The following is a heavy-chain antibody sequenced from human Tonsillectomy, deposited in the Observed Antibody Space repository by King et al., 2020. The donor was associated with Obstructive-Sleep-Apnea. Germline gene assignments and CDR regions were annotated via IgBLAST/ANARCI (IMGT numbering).Heavy chain of an antibody. CDR2: IYYSGST. J-gene: IGHJ2*01. Sequence: LQLQESGPGLVKPSETLSLSCTVSGGSISSSSSYWGWIREPPGKGLEWSASIYYSGSTYYSPSLRSRVSIFIDTSKNHFSLKLSSVTAADTSVYYCARGHYGSGSWDFDLWGRGTLVTVSS. V-gene: IGHV4-39*02. CDR1: GGSISSSSSY. CDR3: ARGHYGSGSWDFDL. D-gene: IGHD3-10*01.